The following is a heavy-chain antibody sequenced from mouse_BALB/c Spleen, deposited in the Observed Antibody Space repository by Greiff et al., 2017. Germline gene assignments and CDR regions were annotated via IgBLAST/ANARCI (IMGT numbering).Heavy chain of an antibody. Sequence: QVQLKQSGAELVRPGTSVKVSCKASGYAFTNYLIEWVKQRPGQGLEWIGVINPGSGGTNYNEKFKGKATLTADKSSSTAYMQLSSLTSDDSAVYFCARSTTATGFAYWGQGTLVTVSA. V-gene: IGHV1-54*01. CDR2: INPGSGGT. CDR3: ARSTTATGFAY. D-gene: IGHD1-2*01. CDR1: GYAFTNYL. J-gene: IGHJ3*01.